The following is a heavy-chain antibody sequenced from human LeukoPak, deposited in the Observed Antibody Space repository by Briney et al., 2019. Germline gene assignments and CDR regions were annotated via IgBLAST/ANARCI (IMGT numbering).Heavy chain of an antibody. Sequence: ASVKVSCKASGYTFTSYGISWVRQAPGQGLEWMGWISAYNGNTNYAQKLQGRVTMTTDTSTSTAYMELRSLRSDDTAVYYCARVLGKIAVAGTVFDYWGQGTLSPSPQ. CDR3: ARVLGKIAVAGTVFDY. D-gene: IGHD6-19*01. J-gene: IGHJ4*02. CDR1: GYTFTSYG. CDR2: ISAYNGNT. V-gene: IGHV1-18*01.